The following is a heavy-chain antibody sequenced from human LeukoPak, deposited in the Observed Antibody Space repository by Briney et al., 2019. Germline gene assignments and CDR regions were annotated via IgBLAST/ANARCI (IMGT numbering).Heavy chain of an antibody. CDR2: IYSGEST. Sequence: GGSLRLSCVASGFTFSSYEMNWVRQAPGKGLEWVSVIYSGESTYYADSVKGRFTISRHNSKNTLYLQMNSLRAEDTAVYYCAGTNYYDSSGYYRLDYWGQGTLVTVSS. CDR1: GFTFSSYE. J-gene: IGHJ4*02. V-gene: IGHV3-53*04. CDR3: AGTNYYDSSGYYRLDY. D-gene: IGHD3-22*01.